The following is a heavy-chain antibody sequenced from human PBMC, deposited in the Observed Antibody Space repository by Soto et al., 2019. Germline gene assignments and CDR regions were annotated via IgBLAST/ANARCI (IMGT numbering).Heavy chain of an antibody. D-gene: IGHD6-6*01. Sequence: QLQLQESGSGLVKPSQTLSLTCAVSGGSISRGGYSWSWIRQPPGKGLEWIGYISHSGSTYYNPSLKSRVTISVDRSKNQFSLKLSSVTAADTAVYYCATGPFASSSSGDYYNGMDVWGQGTTDTVSS. CDR3: ATGPFASSSSGDYYNGMDV. J-gene: IGHJ6*02. V-gene: IGHV4-30-2*01. CDR2: ISHSGST. CDR1: GGSISRGGYS.